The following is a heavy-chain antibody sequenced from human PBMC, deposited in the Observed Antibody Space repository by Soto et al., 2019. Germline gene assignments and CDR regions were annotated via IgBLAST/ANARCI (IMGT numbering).Heavy chain of an antibody. J-gene: IGHJ4*02. CDR3: AKDPNGDYIGAFDS. D-gene: IGHD4-17*01. CDR1: VFTFSTFA. V-gene: IGHV3-23*01. CDR2: ISVGGGTI. Sequence: EVQLLESGGGLVRPGGSLRLSCEGSVFTFSTFAMTWVRQAPGKGLEWVSAISVGGGTINYADSVKGRFTISRDNSKNTLYLQMNSLRAEDTAIYYCAKDPNGDYIGAFDSWGQGTLVTVSS.